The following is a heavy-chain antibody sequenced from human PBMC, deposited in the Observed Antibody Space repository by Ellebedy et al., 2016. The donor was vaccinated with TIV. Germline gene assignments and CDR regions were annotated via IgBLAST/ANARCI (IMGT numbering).Heavy chain of an antibody. CDR2: ISTYNGNT. Sequence: ASVKVSXKASGYTFTTDGISWVRQAPGQGLQWLGWISTYNGNTKYAQKFQGRVTMTTDRSTSTADMELRSLRSDDTAVYYCAREGYYYDTSGYYGGDFYYGMDIWGQGTTVTVFS. V-gene: IGHV1-18*04. CDR3: AREGYYYDTSGYYGGDFYYGMDI. J-gene: IGHJ6*02. D-gene: IGHD3-22*01. CDR1: GYTFTTDG.